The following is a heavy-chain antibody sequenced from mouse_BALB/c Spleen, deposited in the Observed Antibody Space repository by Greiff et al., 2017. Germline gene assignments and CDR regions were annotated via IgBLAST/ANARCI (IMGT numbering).Heavy chain of an antibody. CDR1: GFTFSSYA. CDR2: ISSGGSYT. V-gene: IGHV5-9-4*01. J-gene: IGHJ3*01. CDR3: ARSGTARAFLAY. D-gene: IGHD3-2*01. Sequence: EVQRVESGGGLVKPGGSLKLSCAASGFTFSSYAMSWVRQSPEKRLEWVAEISSGGSYTYYPDTVTGRSTISRDNAKNTQYLEMSSLRSEDTAMYYCARSGTARAFLAYWGQGTLVTVSA.